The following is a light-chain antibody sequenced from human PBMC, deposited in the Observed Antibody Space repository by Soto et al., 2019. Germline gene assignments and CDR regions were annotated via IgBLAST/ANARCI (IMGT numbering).Light chain of an antibody. CDR2: AAS. Sequence: DIQMTQSPSSLSASVGYIFTITCRASQGISTYLNWYLQKPGKAPKLLIYAASSLQSGVPSRFSGSGSETDFTLTISSLQPEDFATYSCQQSYSTTWTFGQGTKVDI. J-gene: IGKJ1*01. CDR1: QGISTY. V-gene: IGKV1-39*01. CDR3: QQSYSTTWT.